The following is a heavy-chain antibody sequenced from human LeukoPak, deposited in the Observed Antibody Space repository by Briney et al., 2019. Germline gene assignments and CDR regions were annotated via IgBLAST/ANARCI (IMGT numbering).Heavy chain of an antibody. CDR3: ARGKYSSGWFDY. J-gene: IGHJ4*02. CDR2: ITTSSTYI. Sequence: PGGSLRLSCAASGFTFNNYAIHWVRQAPGKGLEWVSSITTSSTYISYADSVKGRFTISRDNAKNSLYLQMNSLRAEDTAVYYCARGKYSSGWFDYWGQGTLVTVSS. V-gene: IGHV3-21*01. D-gene: IGHD6-19*01. CDR1: GFTFNNYA.